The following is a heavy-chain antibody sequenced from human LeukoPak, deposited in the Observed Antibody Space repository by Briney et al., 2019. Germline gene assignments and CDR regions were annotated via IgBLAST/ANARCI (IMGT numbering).Heavy chain of an antibody. D-gene: IGHD1-1*01. J-gene: IGHJ4*02. V-gene: IGHV3-74*01. CDR2: ITSSDSST. Sequence: GGSLRLSCAASGFTFSSYWMHWVRQAPGKGLVWVSRITSSDSSTSYADSVKGRFTISRDNAKNTLYLQMKSLRAEDTAVYYCARGRPNYYFDYWGQGTLVTVSS. CDR3: ARGRPNYYFDY. CDR1: GFTFSSYW.